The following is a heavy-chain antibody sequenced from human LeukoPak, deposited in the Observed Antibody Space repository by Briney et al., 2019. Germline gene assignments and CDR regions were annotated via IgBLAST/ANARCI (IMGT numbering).Heavy chain of an antibody. J-gene: IGHJ6*03. CDR3: ARYAAAGTDYYYYMDV. CDR1: GGSISSYY. CDR2: IHTSGST. D-gene: IGHD6-13*01. Sequence: SETLSLTCTVSGGSISSYYWSWIRQPAGKGLEWIGRIHTSGSTNYNPSVKSRATMSVDTSKNQFSLKLTSVTAADTAVYYCARYAAAGTDYYYYMDVWGKGTTVTVSS. V-gene: IGHV4-4*07.